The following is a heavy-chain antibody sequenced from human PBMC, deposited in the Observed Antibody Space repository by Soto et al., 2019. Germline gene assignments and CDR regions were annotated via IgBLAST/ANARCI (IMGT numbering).Heavy chain of an antibody. J-gene: IGHJ3*02. V-gene: IGHV1-3*01. CDR3: ARGKRLRTDEAFDI. CDR2: INAGNGNT. Sequence: ASAKLSCKASGYTFTSYAMHWARQAHGQRLEWMGWINAGNGNTKYSQKFQGRVTITRDTSASTAYMELSSLRSEDTAVYYCARGKRLRTDEAFDIWGQGTMVTVSS. CDR1: GYTFTSYA. D-gene: IGHD5-12*01.